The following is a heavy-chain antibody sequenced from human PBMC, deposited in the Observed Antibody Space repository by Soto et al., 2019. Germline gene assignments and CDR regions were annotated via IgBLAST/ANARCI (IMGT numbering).Heavy chain of an antibody. CDR3: ARTYYYDSSGYYFAFDI. Sequence: QVQLQESGPGLVKPSQTLSLTCTVSGGSISSGDYYWSWIRQPPGKGLEWIGYIYNSGSTYYNPSLKSRVTISVDTSKNQFSLKLSSVTAADTAVYYCARTYYYDSSGYYFAFDIWGQGTMVTVSS. J-gene: IGHJ3*02. CDR1: GGSISSGDYY. V-gene: IGHV4-30-4*01. CDR2: IYNSGST. D-gene: IGHD3-22*01.